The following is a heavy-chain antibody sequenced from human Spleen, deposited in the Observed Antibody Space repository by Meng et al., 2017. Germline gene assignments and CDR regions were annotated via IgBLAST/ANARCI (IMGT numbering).Heavy chain of an antibody. J-gene: IGHJ4*02. Sequence: GGSLRLSCAVSGVTFSGSDIHWVRQAPGKGLEWLSVLYTSGTTYYTDSVRGRFTISRDNSKNIVYLQMNSLRTEDTAIYFCARGPPPDGSNPSYFDVWGQGTLVTVPQ. V-gene: IGHV3-53*01. CDR2: LYTSGTT. CDR3: ARGPPPDGSNPSYFDV. D-gene: IGHD5-24*01. CDR1: GVTFSGSD.